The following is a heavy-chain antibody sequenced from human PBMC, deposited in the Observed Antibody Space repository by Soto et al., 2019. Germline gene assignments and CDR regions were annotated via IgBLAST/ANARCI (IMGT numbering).Heavy chain of an antibody. J-gene: IGHJ4*02. V-gene: IGHV4-4*02. Sequence: SETLSLTCAVSGDSISSSNCCNWVRQPPGKGLEWIGEIYHSGSTNYNPSLKSRVTISVDKSKNQFSLRLSSVTAADTAVYYCARVIAASPFDYWGRGSLVTLSS. CDR3: ARVIAASPFDY. CDR1: GDSISSSNC. CDR2: IYHSGST. D-gene: IGHD6-6*01.